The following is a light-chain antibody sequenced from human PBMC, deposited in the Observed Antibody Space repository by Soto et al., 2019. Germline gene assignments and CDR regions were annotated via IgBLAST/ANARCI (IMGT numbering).Light chain of an antibody. V-gene: IGKV3-20*01. CDR2: DAS. Sequence: EIVLTQSPGTLSLSPGERATLSCRASQSVSSYLAWYQQKPGQAPRLLIYDASNRATGIPARFSGSGSGTDFTLTISRLEPEDFALYYCQQYGTSPWTFGQGTKVDIK. CDR1: QSVSSY. CDR3: QQYGTSPWT. J-gene: IGKJ1*01.